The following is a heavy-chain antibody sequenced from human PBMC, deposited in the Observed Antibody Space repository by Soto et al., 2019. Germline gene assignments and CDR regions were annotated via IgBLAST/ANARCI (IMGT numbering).Heavy chain of an antibody. D-gene: IGHD3-10*01. V-gene: IGHV1-69*02. Sequence: QVHLVQSGAELKKPGSSVRVSCKASGDTFSSYTINWVRQAPGLGLEWMGRTIPILSMSNYALKFQGRLTITADKSTSTAYMELSSLRSEDTAIYYRATSYGSGSQAFDYWGQGALVTVSS. J-gene: IGHJ4*02. CDR1: GDTFSSYT. CDR2: TIPILSMS. CDR3: ATSYGSGSQAFDY.